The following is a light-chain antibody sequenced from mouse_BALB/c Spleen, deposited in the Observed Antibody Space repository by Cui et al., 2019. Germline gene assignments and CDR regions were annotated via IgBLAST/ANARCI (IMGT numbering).Light chain of an antibody. J-gene: IGKJ5*01. CDR3: QQFWGTPLT. Sequence: DTQMTQSPASLTVSVRETVTITCRASENIYSNLAWYQQKQGKSPQLLVYAATNIADGVPSMFSGSGSGTEYSIKINSLQSEDFGSYYCQQFWGTPLTFGAETKRELK. CDR1: ENIYSN. V-gene: IGKV12-46*01. CDR2: AAT.